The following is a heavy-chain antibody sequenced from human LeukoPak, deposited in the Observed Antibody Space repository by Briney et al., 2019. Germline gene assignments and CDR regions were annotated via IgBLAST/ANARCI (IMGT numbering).Heavy chain of an antibody. V-gene: IGHV3-48*01. CDR1: GFTFSSYS. Sequence: GGSLRLSCAASGFTFSSYSMNWVRQAPGKGLEWVSYISSSSSTIYYADSVKGRFTISRDNAKNSLYLQMNSLRAEDTAVYYCARDTTYYYDSNGYYPFDYWGQGTLVTVSS. CDR2: ISSSSSTI. CDR3: ARDTTYYYDSNGYYPFDY. D-gene: IGHD3-22*01. J-gene: IGHJ4*02.